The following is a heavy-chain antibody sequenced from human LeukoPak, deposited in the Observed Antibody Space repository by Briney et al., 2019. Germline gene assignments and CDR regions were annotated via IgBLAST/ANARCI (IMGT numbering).Heavy chain of an antibody. D-gene: IGHD3-22*01. J-gene: IGHJ4*02. CDR3: ARAGYDTSGYYSY. Sequence: ASVKVSCKASGYTFTSYYMHWVRQAPGQGLEWMGIINPSGGSTSYAQKFQGRVAVTRDTSTGTVYMELSSLRSEDTALYYCARAGYDTSGYYSYWGQGTLVTVSS. CDR1: GYTFTSYY. V-gene: IGHV1-46*01. CDR2: INPSGGST.